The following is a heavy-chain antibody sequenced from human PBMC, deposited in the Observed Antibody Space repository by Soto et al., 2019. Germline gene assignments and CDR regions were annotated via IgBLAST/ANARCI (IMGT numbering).Heavy chain of an antibody. V-gene: IGHV1-8*01. Sequence: QVQLVQSGAEVKKPGASVNVSCKATGYTFTTYDINWVRQTTGPGLEWMRWMNPNSGNTGYAQKFQGRVTMTRDTSISTAYMELSSMRSEDTAVYCCARLMQNYAVAWGEGTLGTVSS. CDR1: GYTFTTYD. J-gene: IGHJ5*02. CDR3: ARLMQNYAVA. CDR2: MNPNSGNT. D-gene: IGHD2-8*01.